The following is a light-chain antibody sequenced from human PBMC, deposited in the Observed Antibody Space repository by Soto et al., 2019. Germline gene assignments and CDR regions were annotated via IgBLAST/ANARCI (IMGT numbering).Light chain of an antibody. CDR1: QSVSSS. V-gene: IGKV3-15*01. J-gene: IGKJ1*01. CDR3: QQYNNWPGT. Sequence: EIVMTQSPATLSVSPGEGATLSCRASQSVSSSLAWYQQKPGQAPSLLIYGASTRATGIPARFSGSGSGTVFALTISSLQSEDFAVYYCQQYNNWPGTFGQGNKVEIK. CDR2: GAS.